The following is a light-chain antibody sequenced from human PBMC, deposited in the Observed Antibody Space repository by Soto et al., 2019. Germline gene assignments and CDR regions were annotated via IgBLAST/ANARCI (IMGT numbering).Light chain of an antibody. CDR3: QQYYSPPRYT. CDR2: AAS. CDR1: QGISSY. J-gene: IGKJ2*01. V-gene: IGKV1-8*01. Sequence: AIRMTQSPSSFSASTGDRVTITCRASQGISSYLAWYQQKPGKAPKLLIYAASTLQSGVPSRFSGSGSGTDFTLTISSLQAEDVAVYYCQQYYSPPRYTFGQGTRLGIK.